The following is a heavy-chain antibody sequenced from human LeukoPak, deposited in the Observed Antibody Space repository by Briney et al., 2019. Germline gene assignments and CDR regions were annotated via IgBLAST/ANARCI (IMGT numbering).Heavy chain of an antibody. Sequence: HPGGSLRLSCAASGFTFSSYAMSWVRQAPGKGLEWVSAISGSGGSTYYADSVKGRFTISRDNSKNMLYLQMNSLRAEDTAVYYCAKDIHYYDSSGYYYVPYYFDYWGQGTLVTVSS. CDR1: GFTFSSYA. CDR2: ISGSGGST. J-gene: IGHJ4*02. CDR3: AKDIHYYDSSGYYYVPYYFDY. D-gene: IGHD3-22*01. V-gene: IGHV3-23*01.